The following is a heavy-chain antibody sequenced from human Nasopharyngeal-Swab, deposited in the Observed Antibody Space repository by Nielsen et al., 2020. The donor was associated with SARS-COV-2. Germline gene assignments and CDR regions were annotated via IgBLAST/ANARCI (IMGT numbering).Heavy chain of an antibody. V-gene: IGHV3-30*03. D-gene: IGHD1-26*01. CDR1: GFIFSNYG. CDR3: AREGSSSIVGATFFDY. J-gene: IGHJ4*02. Sequence: GGSLRLSCTASGFIFSNYGMHWVRQAPGKGLEWVAVISYDGINKYNADSVKGRFTISRDNAKNSLYLQMNSLRAEDTAVYYCAREGSSSIVGATFFDYWGQGTLVTVSS. CDR2: ISYDGINK.